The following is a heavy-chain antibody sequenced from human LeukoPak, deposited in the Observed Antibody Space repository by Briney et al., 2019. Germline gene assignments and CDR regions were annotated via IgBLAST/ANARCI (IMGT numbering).Heavy chain of an antibody. CDR3: ARLSYYYDSSESDI. CDR2: IYYSGST. CDR1: GGSISSYY. J-gene: IGHJ3*02. V-gene: IGHV4-59*08. D-gene: IGHD3-22*01. Sequence: SETLSLTCTVSGGSISSYYWTWIRQPPGKGLEWIGYIYYSGSTKYNPSLKNRVTISVDTPKNQFSLNLTSVTAADTAIYYCARLSYYYDSSESDIWSQGTMVTVSS.